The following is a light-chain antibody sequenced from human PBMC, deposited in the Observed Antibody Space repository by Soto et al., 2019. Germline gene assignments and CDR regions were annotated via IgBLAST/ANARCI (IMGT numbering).Light chain of an antibody. CDR2: ASS. V-gene: IGKV1-39*01. Sequence: DIQMTQSPSSLSSSIGDRVTITCRTSQNIRNYLNWYQQKPGQAPNLLIYASSSLHSGVPSRFGGSGSGTEFTLTISSLQPEDFATYYCQQSHALPITFGQGTNLEI. CDR1: QNIRNY. J-gene: IGKJ2*01. CDR3: QQSHALPIT.